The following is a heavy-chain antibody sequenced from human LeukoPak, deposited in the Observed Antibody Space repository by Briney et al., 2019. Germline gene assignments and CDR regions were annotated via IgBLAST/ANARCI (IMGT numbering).Heavy chain of an antibody. CDR1: GGSISSGSYY. Sequence: SETLSLTCTVSGGSISSGSYYWSWIRQPAGKGLEWIGRIYTSGSTNYNLSLKSRVTISVDTSKNQFSLKLSSVTAADTAVYYCAREGYYYDSSGYTRYYYYYGMDVWGQGTTVTVSS. V-gene: IGHV4-61*02. CDR3: AREGYYYDSSGYTRYYYYYGMDV. D-gene: IGHD3-22*01. J-gene: IGHJ6*02. CDR2: IYTSGST.